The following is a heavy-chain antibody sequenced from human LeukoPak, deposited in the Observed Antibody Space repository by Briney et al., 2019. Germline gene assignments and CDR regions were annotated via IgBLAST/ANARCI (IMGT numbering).Heavy chain of an antibody. J-gene: IGHJ4*02. Sequence: GGSLRLSCEASGFTYSNYAMNWVRQAPGKGLEWVSAITGSGDYTYYADSVKGRFTISRDNSKNTLYLQMNSLRAEDTAVYYCARDLVRVAVAGFDYWGQGTLVTVSS. CDR1: GFTYSNYA. CDR3: ARDLVRVAVAGFDY. CDR2: ITGSGDYT. D-gene: IGHD6-19*01. V-gene: IGHV3-23*01.